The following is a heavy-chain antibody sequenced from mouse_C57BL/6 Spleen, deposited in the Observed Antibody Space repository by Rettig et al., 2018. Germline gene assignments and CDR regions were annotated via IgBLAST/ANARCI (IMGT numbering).Heavy chain of an antibody. Sequence: APSLKDKFIISRDNAKNTLYLQMSKVRSEDTALYYCASNWDVGFAYWGQGTLVTVSA. J-gene: IGHJ3*01. V-gene: IGHV4-1*01. D-gene: IGHD4-1*01. CDR3: ASNWDVGFAY.